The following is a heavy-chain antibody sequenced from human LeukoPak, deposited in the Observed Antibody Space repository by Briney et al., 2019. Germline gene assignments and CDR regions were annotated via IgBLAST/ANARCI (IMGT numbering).Heavy chain of an antibody. Sequence: SETLSLTCTVSGGSISSGDYYWSWIRQPPGKGLEWIGFIYYSGSTYYNPSLKSRVSISADTSKDQFSLKLSSVIAADTAVYYCARDQGYSYGAFDYWGQGTLVTVSS. CDR3: ARDQGYSYGAFDY. J-gene: IGHJ4*02. V-gene: IGHV4-30-4*01. D-gene: IGHD5-18*01. CDR1: GGSISSGDYY. CDR2: IYYSGST.